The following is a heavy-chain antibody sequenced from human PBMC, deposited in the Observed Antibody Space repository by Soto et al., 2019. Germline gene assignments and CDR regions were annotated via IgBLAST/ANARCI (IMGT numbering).Heavy chain of an antibody. Sequence: ASVKVSCKASGYTFTSYDINWVRQATGQGLEWMGWMNPNSGNTGYAQKFQGRVTMTRNTSISTAYMELSSLRSEDTAVYYCARWGPASPRGGGRFDPWGQGTLVTVSS. J-gene: IGHJ5*02. V-gene: IGHV1-8*01. CDR1: GYTFTSYD. CDR3: ARWGPASPRGGGRFDP. D-gene: IGHD2-2*01. CDR2: MNPNSGNT.